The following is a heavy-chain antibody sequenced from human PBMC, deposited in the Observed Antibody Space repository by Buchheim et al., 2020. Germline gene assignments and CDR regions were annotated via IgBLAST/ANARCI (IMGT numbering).Heavy chain of an antibody. CDR3: ARVRGYDFWSGNEYYFDY. V-gene: IGHV3-11*05. D-gene: IGHD3-3*01. CDR1: GFTFSDYY. J-gene: IGHJ4*02. Sequence: QVQLVESGGGLVKPGGSLRLSCAASGFTFSDYYMSWIRQAPGKGLEWVSYISSSSSYTNYADSVKGRFTIPRENAKNYLYLQMNSLRAEDTAVYYCARVRGYDFWSGNEYYFDYWGQGTL. CDR2: ISSSSSYT.